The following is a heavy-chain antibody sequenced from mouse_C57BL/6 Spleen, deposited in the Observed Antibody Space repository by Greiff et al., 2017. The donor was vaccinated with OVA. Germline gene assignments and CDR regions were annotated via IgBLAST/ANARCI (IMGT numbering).Heavy chain of an antibody. V-gene: IGHV1-42*01. J-gene: IGHJ4*01. Sequence: VQLQQSGPELVKPGASVKISCKASGYSFTGYYMNWVKQSPEKSLEWIGEINPSTGGTTYNQKFKAKATLTVDKSSSTAYMQLKSLTSEDSAVYYCARRWGPYAMDYWGKGTSVTVSS. CDR3: ARRWGPYAMDY. CDR1: GYSFTGYY. CDR2: INPSTGGT. D-gene: IGHD1-1*02.